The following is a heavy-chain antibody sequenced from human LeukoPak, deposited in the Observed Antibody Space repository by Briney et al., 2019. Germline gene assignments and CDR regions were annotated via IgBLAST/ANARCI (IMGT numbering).Heavy chain of an antibody. V-gene: IGHV3-7*01. D-gene: IGHD3-10*01. CDR3: ARSSITMVRGVIKSTTSWYHYYNMDV. CDR1: GITSNNYW. J-gene: IGHJ6*03. CDR2: IKQDGSEK. Sequence: QLWGVLLLSCLASGITSNNYWMAWVRPAPGKGQEWMANIKQDGSEKNDVGSVKGRFTIARDNAKNSLYLQMNSLRAEDTAVYYCARSSITMVRGVIKSTTSWYHYYNMDVWGKGTTVTVSS.